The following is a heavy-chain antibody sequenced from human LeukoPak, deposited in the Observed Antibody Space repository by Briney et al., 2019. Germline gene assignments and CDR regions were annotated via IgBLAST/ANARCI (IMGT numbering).Heavy chain of an antibody. Sequence: SETLSLTCTVSGGSISSYYWSWIRQPPGKGLEWIGYIYYSGSTNYNPSLKSRVTISVDTSKNQFSLKLSSVTAADTAVYYCARHGITGTVDYWGQGTLVTVSS. D-gene: IGHD1-20*01. V-gene: IGHV4-59*01. CDR2: IYYSGST. CDR1: GGSISSYY. CDR3: ARHGITGTVDY. J-gene: IGHJ4*02.